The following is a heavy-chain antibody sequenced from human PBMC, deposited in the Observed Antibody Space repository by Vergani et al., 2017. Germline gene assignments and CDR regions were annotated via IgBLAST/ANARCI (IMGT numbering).Heavy chain of an antibody. J-gene: IGHJ5*02. V-gene: IGHV4-61*02. CDR3: SRDSWTSERREGYWFDT. Sequence: QVQLHESGPGLVKPSQTLSLTCTVSGGSLTSGSFYWSWIRQPAGKGLEWSGRIHSSGTPNYNPSLTSRVTLSVDTSKNQVSLSMTSVTAADTAVYYCSRDSWTSERREGYWFDTWGQGTLVSGSS. CDR1: GGSLTSGSFY. D-gene: IGHD3/OR15-3a*01. CDR2: IHSSGTP.